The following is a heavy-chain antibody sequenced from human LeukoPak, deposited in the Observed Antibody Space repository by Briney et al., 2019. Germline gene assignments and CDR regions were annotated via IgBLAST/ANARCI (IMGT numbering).Heavy chain of an antibody. J-gene: IGHJ4*02. CDR1: GFTFSSYG. CDR3: AKDGNTAMSSRPDY. Sequence: PGGSLRLSCAASGFTFSSYGMHWVRQAPGKGLEWVAVISYDGSNKYYADSVKGRFTISRDNSKNTLYLQMNSLRAEDTAVYYCAKDGNTAMSSRPDYWGQGTLVTVSS. V-gene: IGHV3-30*18. CDR2: ISYDGSNK. D-gene: IGHD5-18*01.